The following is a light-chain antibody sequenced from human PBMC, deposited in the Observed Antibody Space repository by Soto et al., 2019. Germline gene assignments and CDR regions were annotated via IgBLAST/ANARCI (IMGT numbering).Light chain of an antibody. CDR2: DTN. J-gene: IGLJ2*01. CDR1: NSNVGNNF. Sequence: QPVLTQPPSVSAAPGQKITISCSGSNSNVGNNFVSWYQHLPGTAPKLLIYDTNKRPSGIPDRFSGSKSGTSATLGITGLQTGDEADYFCGTWDYSLSAVVFGGGTQLTVL. V-gene: IGLV1-51*01. CDR3: GTWDYSLSAVV.